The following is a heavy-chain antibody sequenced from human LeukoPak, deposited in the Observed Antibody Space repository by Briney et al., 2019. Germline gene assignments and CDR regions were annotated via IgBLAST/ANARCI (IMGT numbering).Heavy chain of an antibody. Sequence: GGPLRLSCAASGFTFSSYSMNWVRQAPGKGLEWVSSISSSSSYIYYADSVKGRFTISRDNAKNSLYLQMNSLRAEDTAVYYCARDPYCGGDCPIDYWGQGTLVTVSS. V-gene: IGHV3-21*01. CDR3: ARDPYCGGDCPIDY. D-gene: IGHD2-21*01. CDR1: GFTFSSYS. J-gene: IGHJ4*02. CDR2: ISSSSSYI.